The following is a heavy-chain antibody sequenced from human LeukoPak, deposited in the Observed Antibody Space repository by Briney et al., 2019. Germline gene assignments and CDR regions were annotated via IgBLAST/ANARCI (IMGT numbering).Heavy chain of an antibody. J-gene: IGHJ3*02. CDR2: IRSKAYGGTT. D-gene: IGHD2-2*02. V-gene: IGHV3-49*04. CDR1: GFTFGDYA. CDR3: TRDLGRYCSSTSCYTAAFDI. Sequence: PGGSLRLSCTASGFTFGDYAMSWVRQAPGKGLEWVGFIRSKAYGGTTEYAASVKGRFTISRDDSKSIAYPQMNSLKTEDTAVYYCTRDLGRYCSSTSCYTAAFDIWGQGTMVTVSS.